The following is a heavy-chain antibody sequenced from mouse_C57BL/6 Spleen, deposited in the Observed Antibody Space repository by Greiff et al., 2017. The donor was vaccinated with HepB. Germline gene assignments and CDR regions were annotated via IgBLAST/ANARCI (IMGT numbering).Heavy chain of an antibody. J-gene: IGHJ3*01. V-gene: IGHV1-22*01. CDR2: INPNNGGT. CDR1: GYTFTDYN. CDR3: ASSGGYDGGFAY. D-gene: IGHD2-2*01. Sequence: VQLKQSGPELVKPGASVKMSCKASGYTFTDYNMHWVKQSHGKSLEWIGYINPNNGGTSYNQKFKGKATLTVNNSSSTAYMELRSLTSEDSAVYYCASSGGYDGGFAYWGQGTLVTVSA.